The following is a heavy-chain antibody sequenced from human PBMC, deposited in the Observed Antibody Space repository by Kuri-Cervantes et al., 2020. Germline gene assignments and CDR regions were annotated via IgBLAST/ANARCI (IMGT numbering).Heavy chain of an antibody. Sequence: GESLKISCAASGFTFSSYGMHWVRQAPGKGLEWVAVIWYDGSNKYYADSVKGRFTISRDNSKNTLYLQMNSLRAEDTAVYYCARGGWLQFSWGQGTLVTVSS. CDR2: IWYDGSNK. V-gene: IGHV3-33*01. J-gene: IGHJ4*02. CDR1: GFTFSSYG. D-gene: IGHD5-24*01. CDR3: ARGGWLQFS.